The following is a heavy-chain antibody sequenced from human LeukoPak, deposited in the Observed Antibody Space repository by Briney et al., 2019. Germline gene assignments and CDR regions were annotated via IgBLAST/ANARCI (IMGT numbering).Heavy chain of an antibody. V-gene: IGHV4-34*01. D-gene: IGHD2-2*01. Sequence: SETLSLTCAVYGGSFSGYYWSWIRQPPGKGLEWIGEINHSGSTNYNPSLKSRVTISVDTSKNQFSLKLSSVTAADTAVYYCARGGVPNNWFDPWGQGTLVTVSS. CDR2: INHSGST. CDR3: ARGGVPNNWFDP. J-gene: IGHJ5*02. CDR1: GGSFSGYY.